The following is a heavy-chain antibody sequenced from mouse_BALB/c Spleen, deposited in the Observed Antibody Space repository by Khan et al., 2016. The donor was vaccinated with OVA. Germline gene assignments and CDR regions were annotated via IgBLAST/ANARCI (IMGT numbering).Heavy chain of an antibody. Sequence: EVELVKSGGDLVKPGGSLKLSCAASGFTFSSYSMSWVRQTLHKRLQWVASISSGGDYTYYPDSVKGRFTISRDNAKNTLYLQMSDLKSEDTAMYYFADHVPGSFAYWGKGTLVTVSA. CDR1: GFTFSSYS. CDR2: ISSGGDYT. J-gene: IGHJ3*01. CDR3: ADHVPGSFAY. D-gene: IGHD4-1*01. V-gene: IGHV5-6*01.